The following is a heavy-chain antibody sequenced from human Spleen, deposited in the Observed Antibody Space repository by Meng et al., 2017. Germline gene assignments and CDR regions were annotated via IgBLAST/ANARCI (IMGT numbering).Heavy chain of an antibody. CDR1: GGSFSGYY. Sequence: QVQIQQWGAGLLKPSETLSLTCAVYGGSFSGYYWSWIRQPPGKGLEWIGEINHSGGTNYNPSLKSRVTISVDTSKNQFSLKLTSVTAADTAVYYCAREASGDRWYFDIWGRGTLVTVSS. CDR3: AREASGDRWYFDI. V-gene: IGHV4-34*01. CDR2: INHSGGT. D-gene: IGHD1-26*01. J-gene: IGHJ2*01.